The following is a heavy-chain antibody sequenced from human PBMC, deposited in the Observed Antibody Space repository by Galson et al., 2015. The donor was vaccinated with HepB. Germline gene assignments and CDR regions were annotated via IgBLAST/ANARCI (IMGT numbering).Heavy chain of an antibody. Sequence: LSLTCAVYGGSFSGYYWSWIRQPPGKGLEWIGEINHSGSTNYNPSLKSRVTISVDTSKNQFSLKLSSVTAADTAVYYCARGYGPRVDYWGQGTLVTVSS. D-gene: IGHD4-17*01. CDR1: GGSFSGYY. CDR2: INHSGST. CDR3: ARGYGPRVDY. V-gene: IGHV4-34*01. J-gene: IGHJ4*02.